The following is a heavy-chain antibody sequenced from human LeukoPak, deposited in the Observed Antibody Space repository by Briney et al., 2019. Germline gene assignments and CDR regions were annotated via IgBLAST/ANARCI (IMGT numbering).Heavy chain of an antibody. Sequence: GASVKVSCKASGYTFTSYGISWVRQAPGQGLEWMGWISAYNGNTNYAQKLQGRVTMTTDTSTSTAYMELRSLRSDDTAVYYCARNEKGSRPNWFDPWSQGTLVTVSS. D-gene: IGHD1-1*01. CDR1: GYTFTSYG. CDR3: ARNEKGSRPNWFDP. CDR2: ISAYNGNT. V-gene: IGHV1-18*01. J-gene: IGHJ5*02.